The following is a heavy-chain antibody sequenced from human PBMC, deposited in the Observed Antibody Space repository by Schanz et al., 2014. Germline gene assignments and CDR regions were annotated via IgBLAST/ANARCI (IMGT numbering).Heavy chain of an antibody. V-gene: IGHV3-30*18. CDR2: ISYDGSSK. D-gene: IGHD2-15*01. J-gene: IGHJ1*01. CDR1: GFTFRSYG. CDR3: AKESEIVVVVATSMSGDFHP. Sequence: QVQLVESGGGVVQPGRSLRLSCAASGFTFRSYGMHWVRQAPGKGLEWVALISYDGSSKNHADSVQGRFTISRDNSKNALYLQMNSLRSEDTAVYYCAKESEIVVVVATSMSGDFHPWGQGTLVTVSS.